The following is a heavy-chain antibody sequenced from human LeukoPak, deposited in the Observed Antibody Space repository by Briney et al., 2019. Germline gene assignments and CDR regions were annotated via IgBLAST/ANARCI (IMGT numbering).Heavy chain of an antibody. CDR2: INPSGGST. CDR1: GYTFTSYY. V-gene: IGHV1-46*04. CDR3: ARGGFLLPIAAGDY. Sequence: ASVTVSCKASGYTFTSYYVHWVRQAPGQGVEWMGIINPSGGSTSYAQKLQGRVTITRDTSTSTVYMELSSLRSEDTAVYYCARGGFLLPIAAGDYWGQGTLVTVSS. D-gene: IGHD6-13*01. J-gene: IGHJ4*02.